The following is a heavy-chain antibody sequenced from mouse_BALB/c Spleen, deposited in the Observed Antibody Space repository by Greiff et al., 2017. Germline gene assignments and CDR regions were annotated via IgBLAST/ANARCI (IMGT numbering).Heavy chain of an antibody. D-gene: IGHD1-2*01. V-gene: IGHV5-6*01. CDR1: GFTFSSYG. J-gene: IGHJ3*01. CDR2: ISSGGSYT. Sequence: EVKLVESGGDLVKPGGSLKLSCAASGFTFSSYGMSWVRQTPDKRLEWVATISSGGSYTYYPDSVKGRFTISRDNAKNTLYLQMSSLKSEDTAMYYCARLATATAWFAYWGQGTLVTVSA. CDR3: ARLATATAWFAY.